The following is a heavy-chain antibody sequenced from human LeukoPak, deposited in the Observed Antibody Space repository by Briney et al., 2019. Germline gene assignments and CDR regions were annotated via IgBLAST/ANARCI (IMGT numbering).Heavy chain of an antibody. D-gene: IGHD5-24*01. V-gene: IGHV4-59*08. J-gene: IGHJ4*02. CDR1: GGSISSYY. CDR2: IYYSGST. CDR3: AKGMATMPN. Sequence: SETLSLTCTVSGGSISSYYWSWIRQPPGKGLEWIGYIYYSGSTNYNPSLKSRVTISVDTSKNQFSLKLSSVTAADTAVYYCAKGMATMPNWGQGTLVTVSS.